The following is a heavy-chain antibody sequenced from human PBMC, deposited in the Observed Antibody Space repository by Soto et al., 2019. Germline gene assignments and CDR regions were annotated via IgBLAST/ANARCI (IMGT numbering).Heavy chain of an antibody. CDR1: GGSISSGGYY. J-gene: IGHJ4*02. Sequence: SETLSLTCTVSGGSISSGGYYWSWIRQHPGKGLEWIGYIYYSGSTYYNPSLKSRVTISVDTSKNQFSLKLSSVTAADTAVYYCARVQPHYYDSSGILPYFDYWGQRTLVTVSS. CDR3: ARVQPHYYDSSGILPYFDY. D-gene: IGHD3-22*01. V-gene: IGHV4-31*03. CDR2: IYYSGST.